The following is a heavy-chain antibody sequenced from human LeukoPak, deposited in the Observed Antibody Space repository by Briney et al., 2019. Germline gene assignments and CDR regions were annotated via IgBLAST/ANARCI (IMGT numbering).Heavy chain of an antibody. D-gene: IGHD5-18*01. CDR1: GGSISSHY. CDR2: IYYSGST. J-gene: IGHJ4*02. CDR3: ARGRSGYSYQYYFDY. V-gene: IGHV4-59*11. Sequence: SETLSLTCTVSGGSISSHYWSWIRQPPGKGLEWIGYIYYSGSTNYNPSLKGRVTISVDTSKNQFSLKLSSVTAADTAVYYCARGRSGYSYQYYFDYWGQGTLVTVSS.